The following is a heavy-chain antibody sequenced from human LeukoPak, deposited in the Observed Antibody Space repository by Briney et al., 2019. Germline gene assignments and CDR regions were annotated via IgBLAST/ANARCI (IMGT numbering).Heavy chain of an antibody. CDR2: IIPILGIT. V-gene: IGHV1-69*04. J-gene: IGHJ4*02. Sequence: ASVKVSCKASGGTFSNYVFSWVRQAPGQGLEWMGAIIPILGITNYAPKFQGRVTITADKSTSTAYVQLSSLRSEDTAVYFCAREIYCSTTSCYQGALDYWGQGTLVTVSS. CDR3: AREIYCSTTSCYQGALDY. CDR1: GGTFSNYV. D-gene: IGHD2-2*01.